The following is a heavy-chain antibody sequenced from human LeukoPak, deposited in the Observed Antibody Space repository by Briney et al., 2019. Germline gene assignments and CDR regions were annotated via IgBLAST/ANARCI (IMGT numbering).Heavy chain of an antibody. Sequence: QPGGSLRLSCAASGFTFSSYWMHWVRQAPGKGLVWVSRINSDGSTTSYADSVKGRFSISRDNAENTLFLQMNSLGAEDTAVYYCARVGTGSYHFDYWGQGTLVTVSS. CDR2: INSDGSTT. CDR1: GFTFSSYW. V-gene: IGHV3-74*01. CDR3: ARVGTGSYHFDY. D-gene: IGHD3-16*01. J-gene: IGHJ4*02.